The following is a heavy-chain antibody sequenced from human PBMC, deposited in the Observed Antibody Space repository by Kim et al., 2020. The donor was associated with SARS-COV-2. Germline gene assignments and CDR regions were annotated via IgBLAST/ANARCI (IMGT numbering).Heavy chain of an antibody. Sequence: ASVKVSCTSSGYSFTSFGLTWVRQAPGQGLEWLGWISAYNGNTNYAQTLQGRLSMTTDKSTRTGYMELTNLRSDDTAVYYCARGYYGDYDYWGQGTLLTVS. CDR3: ARGYYGDYDY. V-gene: IGHV1-18*01. CDR2: ISAYNGNT. D-gene: IGHD4-17*01. J-gene: IGHJ4*02. CDR1: GYSFTSFG.